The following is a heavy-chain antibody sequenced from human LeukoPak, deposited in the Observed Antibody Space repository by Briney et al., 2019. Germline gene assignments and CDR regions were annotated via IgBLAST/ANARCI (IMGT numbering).Heavy chain of an antibody. CDR1: GFTFSSYY. CDR3: ARAYCSGGSGYPFDY. CDR2: ISSSSSYI. Sequence: GGSLRLSCAASGFTFSSYYMNWVRQAPGKGLEWVSSISSSSSYIYYADSVKGRFTISRDTAKNSLYLQMNSLRAEDTAVYYCARAYCSGGSGYPFDYWGQGTLVTVSS. V-gene: IGHV3-21*01. J-gene: IGHJ4*02. D-gene: IGHD2-15*01.